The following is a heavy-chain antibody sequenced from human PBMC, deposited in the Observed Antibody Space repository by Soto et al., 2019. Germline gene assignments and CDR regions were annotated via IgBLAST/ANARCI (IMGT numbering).Heavy chain of an antibody. V-gene: IGHV4-59*03. D-gene: IGHD6-13*01. Sequence: KPSETLSLTCIVSAGSISGYFWSWIRQPPGKGLEWIAFVYDSGSTNYNPSLKSRVTASVDTSNNQFSLKLISVTAADTAVYYCARGWSSSWPYWGQGTLVTVSS. CDR1: AGSISGYF. CDR3: ARGWSSSWPY. J-gene: IGHJ4*02. CDR2: VYDSGST.